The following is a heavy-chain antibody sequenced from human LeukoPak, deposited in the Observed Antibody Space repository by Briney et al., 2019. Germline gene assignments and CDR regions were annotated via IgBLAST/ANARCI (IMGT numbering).Heavy chain of an antibody. D-gene: IGHD7-27*01. J-gene: IGHJ4*02. Sequence: SETLSLTCTASGGSISGSSYYWGWIRQHPGKGLEWIGYIYYSGSTYYNPSLKSRVTISVDTSKNQFSLKLSSVTAADTAVYYCAIDPNWGTHSWGQGVLVTVSS. CDR1: GGSISGSSYY. CDR3: AIDPNWGTHS. V-gene: IGHV4-31*03. CDR2: IYYSGST.